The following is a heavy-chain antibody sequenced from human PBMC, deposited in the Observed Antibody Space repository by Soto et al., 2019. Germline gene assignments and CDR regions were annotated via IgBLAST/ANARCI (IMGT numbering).Heavy chain of an antibody. CDR1: GFTFSSYW. Sequence: PGGSLRLSCAASGFTFSSYWMHWVRQAPGKGLVWVSRINSDGSSTSYADSVKGRFTISRDNAKNTLYLQMNSLRAEDTAVYYCAGDLMGHYDFWSGNDYWGQGTLVTVSS. CDR2: INSDGSST. D-gene: IGHD3-3*01. V-gene: IGHV3-74*01. J-gene: IGHJ4*02. CDR3: AGDLMGHYDFWSGNDY.